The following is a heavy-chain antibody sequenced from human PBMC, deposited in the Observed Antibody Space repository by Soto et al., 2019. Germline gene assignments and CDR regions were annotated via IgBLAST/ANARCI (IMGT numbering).Heavy chain of an antibody. J-gene: IGHJ6*02. V-gene: IGHV5-51*01. Sequence: PGESLKISCKGSGHSFTSYWIGWVLQMPGKGLEWMGIIYPGDSDTRYSPSFQGQVTISADKSISTAYLQWSSLKASETAMYYCASNYQDYYYGMDVWGQGNTVTVSS. D-gene: IGHD1-1*01. CDR2: IYPGDSDT. CDR3: ASNYQDYYYGMDV. CDR1: GHSFTSYW.